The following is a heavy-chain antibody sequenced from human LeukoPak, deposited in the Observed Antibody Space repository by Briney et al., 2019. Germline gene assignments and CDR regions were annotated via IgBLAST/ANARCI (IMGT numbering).Heavy chain of an antibody. Sequence: GASVKVSCKASGYTFTSYGISWVRQAPGQGLEWMGWISAYNGNTNYAQKFQGRVTMTRDTSTSTVYMELSSLRSEDTAVYYCARVAYYDSSGYEFDYWGQGTLVTASS. CDR3: ARVAYYDSSGYEFDY. CDR2: ISAYNGNT. CDR1: GYTFTSYG. D-gene: IGHD3-22*01. J-gene: IGHJ4*02. V-gene: IGHV1-18*01.